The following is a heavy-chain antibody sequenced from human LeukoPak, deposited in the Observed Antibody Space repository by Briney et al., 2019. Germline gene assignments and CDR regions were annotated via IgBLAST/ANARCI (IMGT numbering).Heavy chain of an antibody. CDR3: ARAYVSGRESDY. CDR1: GYTFTNYY. D-gene: IGHD3-10*01. J-gene: IGHJ4*02. V-gene: IGHV1-46*01. CDR2: IKPSGGRT. Sequence: ASVKVSFKASGYTFTNYYMHWVRQARGQGLEWMGIIKPSGGRTTYAQKFQGRVTMTRDTSTSTVHMELNSLRSEDTAVYYCARAYVSGRESDYWGQGTLVTVSS.